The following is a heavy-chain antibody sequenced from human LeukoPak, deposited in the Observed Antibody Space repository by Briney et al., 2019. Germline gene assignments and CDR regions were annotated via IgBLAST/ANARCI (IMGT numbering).Heavy chain of an antibody. CDR3: GRDLVDYGDYYYYYMDV. J-gene: IGHJ6*03. D-gene: IGHD4-17*01. CDR2: ISSNGGST. Sequence: GGSLRLSCAASGFTFSSYAMHWVRQAPGKGLEYVSAISSNGGSTYYANSVKGRFTISRDNSKNTLYLQMGSLRAEDMAVYYCGRDLVDYGDYYYYYMDVWGKGTTVTVSS. V-gene: IGHV3-64*01. CDR1: GFTFSSYA.